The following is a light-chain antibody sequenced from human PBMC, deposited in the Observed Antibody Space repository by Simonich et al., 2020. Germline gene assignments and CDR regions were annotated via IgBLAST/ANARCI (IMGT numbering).Light chain of an antibody. J-gene: IGLJ2*01. CDR1: SGPSSYA. V-gene: IGLV4-69*01. CDR2: LNSDGSH. Sequence: QLVLTQSPSASASLGASVKLTCTLSSGPSSYAIAWHQQQPEKGARYLMKLNSDGSHGKGDGIPDRFSGSSSGAERYLTISSLQSEDEADYYCQTWGTGIAVFGGGTKLTVL. CDR3: QTWGTGIAV.